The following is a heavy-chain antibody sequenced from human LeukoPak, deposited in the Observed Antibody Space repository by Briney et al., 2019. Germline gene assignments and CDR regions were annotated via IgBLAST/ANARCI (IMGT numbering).Heavy chain of an antibody. V-gene: IGHV4-30-2*01. CDR3: ARDVGYWYLRNAFDI. CDR2: IYHSGST. J-gene: IGHJ3*02. CDR1: GGSISSGGYY. D-gene: IGHD6-13*01. Sequence: PSETLSLTCTVSGGSISSGGYYWSWIRQPPGKGLEWIGYIYHSGSTYYNPSPKSRVTISVDRSKNQFSLKLSSVTAADTAVYYCARDVGYWYLRNAFDIWGQGTMVTVSS.